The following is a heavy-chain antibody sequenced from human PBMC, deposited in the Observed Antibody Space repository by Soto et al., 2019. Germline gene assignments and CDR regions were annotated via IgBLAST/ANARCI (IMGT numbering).Heavy chain of an antibody. D-gene: IGHD2-2*01. J-gene: IGHJ4*02. V-gene: IGHV1-2*04. CDR3: ARTHCSSISCYVGSWDY. Sequence: QVQLVQSGAEVKKPGASVKVSCKASGYTFTGYDMHWVRQAPGQGLEWMGWISPNSGDTNYAQKFQGWVTMTRDTSIRTADMELSRLRSDDTAVYYCARTHCSSISCYVGSWDYWGQGTLVTVSS. CDR2: ISPNSGDT. CDR1: GYTFTGYD.